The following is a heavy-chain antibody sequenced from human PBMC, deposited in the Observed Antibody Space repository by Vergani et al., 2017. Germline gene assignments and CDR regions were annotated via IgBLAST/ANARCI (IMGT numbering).Heavy chain of an antibody. CDR1: GYSFTSYW. CDR3: ARVGWSYYDXSGYYYAPGGWFDP. J-gene: IGHJ5*02. CDR2: FDPSDSYT. Sequence: EVQLVQSGAEVKKPGESMRLSCKGSGYSFTSYWISWVRQMPGKGLEWMGRFDPSDSYTNYSPSFQGHVTISADKSLSTAYLQWSSLKASDTAMYYCARVGWSYYDXSGYYYAPGGWFDPWGQGTLVTVSS. D-gene: IGHD3-22*01. V-gene: IGHV5-10-1*03.